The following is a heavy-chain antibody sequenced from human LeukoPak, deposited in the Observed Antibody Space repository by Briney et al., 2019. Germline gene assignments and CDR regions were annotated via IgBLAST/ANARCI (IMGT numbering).Heavy chain of an antibody. CDR1: GGSISSYY. D-gene: IGHD3-22*01. CDR2: IYYSGST. V-gene: IGHV4-59*01. J-gene: IGHJ4*02. CDR3: ARSYYYDSTGYFDY. Sequence: PSETLSLTCTVSGGSISSYYWSWIRQPLGKGLEWIGYIYYSGSTNYNPSLKSRVTISVDTSKNQFSLKLSSVTAADAAVYYCARSYYYDSTGYFDYWGQGTLVTVSS.